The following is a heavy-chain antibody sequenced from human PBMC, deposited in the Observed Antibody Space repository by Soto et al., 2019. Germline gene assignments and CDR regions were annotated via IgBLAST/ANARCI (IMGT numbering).Heavy chain of an antibody. J-gene: IGHJ4*02. D-gene: IGHD4-4*01. CDR2: ISSSGSTI. CDR1: GFTFSDYY. Sequence: GGSLRLSCAASGFTFSDYYMSWIRQAPGKGLEWVSYISSSGSTIYYADSVKGRFTISRDNAKNSLYLQMNSLRAEDTAVYYCARTTPPNLQMTGLDYWGQGTLVTVSS. CDR3: ARTTPPNLQMTGLDY. V-gene: IGHV3-11*01.